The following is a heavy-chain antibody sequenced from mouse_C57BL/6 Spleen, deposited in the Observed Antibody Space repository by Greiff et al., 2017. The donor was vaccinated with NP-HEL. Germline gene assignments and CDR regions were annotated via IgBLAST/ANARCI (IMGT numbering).Heavy chain of an antibody. Sequence: EVQVVESGPELVKPGASVKISCKASGYSFTDYNMNWVKQSNGKSLEWIGVINPNYGTTSYNQQFKGKATLTVDQSSSTAYMQLNSLTSEDSAVYYCARRAPYYDYDVGYAMDYWGQGTSVTVSS. CDR3: ARRAPYYDYDVGYAMDY. V-gene: IGHV1-39*01. CDR2: INPNYGTT. D-gene: IGHD2-4*01. CDR1: GYSFTDYN. J-gene: IGHJ4*01.